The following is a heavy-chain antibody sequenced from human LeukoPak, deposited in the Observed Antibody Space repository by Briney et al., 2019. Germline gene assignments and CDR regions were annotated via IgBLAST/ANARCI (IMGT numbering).Heavy chain of an antibody. J-gene: IGHJ5*02. CDR3: AEIIAVAGTGWFDP. CDR2: ISGSGGST. D-gene: IGHD6-19*01. Sequence: AGGSLRLSCAASGFTFSSYAMSWVRQAPGKGLEWVSAISGSGGSTYYADSVKGRFTISRDNSKNTLYLQMNSLRAEDTAVYYCAEIIAVAGTGWFDPWGQGTPVTVSS. V-gene: IGHV3-23*01. CDR1: GFTFSSYA.